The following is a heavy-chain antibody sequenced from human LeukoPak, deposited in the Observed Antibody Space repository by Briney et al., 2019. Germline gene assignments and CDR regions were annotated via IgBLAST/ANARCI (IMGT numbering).Heavy chain of an antibody. D-gene: IGHD6-13*01. Sequence: GESLKISCKGSGYSFSTYWIGWVRQVPGRGLEWMGIIYPGDSNIGYSLSFQGQVTISADKSASTAYLQWSSLRASDTAMYYCARHAATSTWSHFDYWGQGTQVTVSS. CDR3: ARHAATSTWSHFDY. J-gene: IGHJ4*02. CDR1: GYSFSTYW. CDR2: IYPGDSNI. V-gene: IGHV5-51*01.